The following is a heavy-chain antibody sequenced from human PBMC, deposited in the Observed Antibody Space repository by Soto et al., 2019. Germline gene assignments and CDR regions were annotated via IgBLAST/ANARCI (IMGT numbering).Heavy chain of an antibody. J-gene: IGHJ4*02. V-gene: IGHV3-74*01. CDR1: GFTFSSYW. CDR3: ARVGIGVYHFDY. CDR2: INSDGSTT. Sequence: GGSLRLSCAASGFTFSSYWMHWVRQAPGKGLVWVSRINSDGSTTSYADSVKGRFTISRDNAKNTLYLQMNSLRAEDTAVYYCARVGIGVYHFDYWGQGTRVTVAS. D-gene: IGHD3-16*01.